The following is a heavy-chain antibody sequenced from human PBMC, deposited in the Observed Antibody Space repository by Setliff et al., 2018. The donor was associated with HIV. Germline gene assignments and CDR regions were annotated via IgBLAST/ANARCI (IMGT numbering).Heavy chain of an antibody. CDR1: GGSISSYY. CDR2: FSFSADN. V-gene: IGHV4-59*01. CDR3: ARAFRPNDAFDT. Sequence: SETLSLTCTVSGGSISSYYWSWIRQPPGKGLEWIGYFSFSADNKYNPSLQSRVAISGDTSKNQFSLTLNSLTAADTALYYCARAFRPNDAFDTWGQGTMVTVSS. J-gene: IGHJ3*02.